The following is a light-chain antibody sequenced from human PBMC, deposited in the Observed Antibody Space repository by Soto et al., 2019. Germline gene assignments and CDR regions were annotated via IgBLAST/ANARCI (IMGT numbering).Light chain of an antibody. CDR2: RAS. J-gene: IGKJ4*01. CDR3: QQYGSSPLT. V-gene: IGKV3-20*01. Sequence: EIVLTQSPGTLSLSPGERATLSCRASQTINSNYLVWFQQKPGHAPRLLIYRASSRATGIPDRFSGSGSGTDSTLIISRPEPEDFAVYYCQQYGSSPLTFGGGTKVDIK. CDR1: QTINSNY.